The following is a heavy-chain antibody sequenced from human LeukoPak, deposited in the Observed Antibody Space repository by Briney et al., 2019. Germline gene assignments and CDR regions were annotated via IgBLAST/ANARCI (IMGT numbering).Heavy chain of an antibody. Sequence: ASVKVSCKASGYTFTGYYMHWVRQAPGQGLEWMGWINPNSGGTNYAQKFQGRVTMTRDTSISTAYMELSRLRSDDTAVYYCARDKVAEYQLLYWFDPWGQGTLVTVSS. D-gene: IGHD2-2*01. V-gene: IGHV1-2*02. CDR1: GYTFTGYY. J-gene: IGHJ5*02. CDR2: INPNSGGT. CDR3: ARDKVAEYQLLYWFDP.